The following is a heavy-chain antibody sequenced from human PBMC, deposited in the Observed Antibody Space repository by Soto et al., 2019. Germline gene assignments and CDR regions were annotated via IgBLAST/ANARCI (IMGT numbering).Heavy chain of an antibody. CDR3: ARPAMVRGVMTDAFDI. V-gene: IGHV4-59*08. D-gene: IGHD3-10*01. CDR1: GGSISSYY. CDR2: IYYSGST. J-gene: IGHJ3*02. Sequence: SETLSLTCTVSGGSISSYYWSWIRQPPGKGLEWIGYIYYSGSTNYNPSLKSRVTISVDTSKNQFSLKLSSVTAADTAVYYCARPAMVRGVMTDAFDIWGQGTMVTVSS.